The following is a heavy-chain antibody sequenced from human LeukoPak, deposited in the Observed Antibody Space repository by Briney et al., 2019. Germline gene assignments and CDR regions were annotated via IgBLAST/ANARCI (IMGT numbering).Heavy chain of an antibody. D-gene: IGHD5-24*01. J-gene: IGHJ4*02. Sequence: ASVKVSCKASGGSISTNVINWVRQAPGQGLEWMGGIIPLFGTTDYAQKFQGRVTITADKSTSTVFMDLSSLRSEDTAVYFCARNEMASRDWGQGTLVIVSS. CDR2: IIPLFGTT. CDR1: GGSISTNV. V-gene: IGHV1-69*06. CDR3: ARNEMASRD.